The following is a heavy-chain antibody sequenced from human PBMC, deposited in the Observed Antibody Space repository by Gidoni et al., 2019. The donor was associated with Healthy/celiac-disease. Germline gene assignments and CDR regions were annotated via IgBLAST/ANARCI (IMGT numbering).Heavy chain of an antibody. J-gene: IGHJ6*02. CDR1: GFTFSSYG. CDR2: IWYDGSNK. D-gene: IGHD3-22*01. CDR3: ARDPTYYYDSSGYYYYYYGMDV. V-gene: IGHV3-33*01. Sequence: QVQLVESGGGVVQPGRSLRLSCAASGFTFSSYGMHGVRQAPGKGLEWVAVIWYDGSNKYYADSVKGRFTISRDNSKNTLYLQMNSLRAEDTAVYYCARDPTYYYDSSGYYYYYYGMDVWGQGTTVTVSS.